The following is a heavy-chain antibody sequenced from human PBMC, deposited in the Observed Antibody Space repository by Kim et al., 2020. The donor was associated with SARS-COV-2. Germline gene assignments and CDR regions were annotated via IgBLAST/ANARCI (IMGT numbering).Heavy chain of an antibody. CDR2: IYYSGTT. Sequence: SETLSLTCTVSGGSISSYYWSWIRQPPGRGLEWIGYIYYSGTTEYNPSLKSRVIMSVDTSNSQLSLKLTSVTAADTAVYYCARAIAAAGHPFDYWGQGTL. CDR3: ARAIAAAGHPFDY. J-gene: IGHJ4*02. V-gene: IGHV4-59*01. CDR1: GGSISSYY. D-gene: IGHD6-13*01.